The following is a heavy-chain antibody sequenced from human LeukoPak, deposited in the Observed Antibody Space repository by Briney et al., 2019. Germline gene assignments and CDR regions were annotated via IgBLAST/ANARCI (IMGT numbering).Heavy chain of an antibody. CDR2: IYYSGST. V-gene: IGHV4-59*01. Sequence: MTSETLSLTCTVSGGSISSYYWSWIRQPPGKGLEWIGYIYYSGSTNYNPSLKSRVTISVDTSKNQFSLKLSSVTAADTAVYYCAREELYCSSTSCSASWFDPWGQGTLVTVSS. J-gene: IGHJ5*02. CDR3: AREELYCSSTSCSASWFDP. CDR1: GGSISSYY. D-gene: IGHD2-2*01.